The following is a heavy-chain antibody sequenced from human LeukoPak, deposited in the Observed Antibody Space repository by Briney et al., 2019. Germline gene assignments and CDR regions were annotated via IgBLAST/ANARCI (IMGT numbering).Heavy chain of an antibody. CDR2: INHSGST. CDR1: GGSFSAYY. Sequence: SETLSLSCVVYGGSFSAYYWSWIRQSSGKGLEWIGEINHSGSTNYNPSLKSRVTISVDTSKNQFSLKLSSVTAADTAVYYCARGLEKYDYIWGSYRPVYYFDYWGQGTLVTVSS. V-gene: IGHV4-34*01. CDR3: ARGLEKYDYIWGSYRPVYYFDY. D-gene: IGHD3-16*02. J-gene: IGHJ4*02.